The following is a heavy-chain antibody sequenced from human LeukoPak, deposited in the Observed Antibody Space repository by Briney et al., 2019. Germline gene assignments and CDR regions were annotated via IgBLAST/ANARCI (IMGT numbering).Heavy chain of an antibody. CDR2: IYYSGST. J-gene: IGHJ4*02. V-gene: IGHV4-39*01. CDR3: ARHTYYYGSFDY. Sequence: PSETLSLTCTVSVGSISSSSYYWGWIRLPPGEGLEGIGSIYYSGSTYYNPSLKSRVTISVDTSKNQFSLKLSSVTAADTAVYYCARHTYYYGSFDYWGQGTLVTVSS. CDR1: VGSISSSSYY. D-gene: IGHD3-10*01.